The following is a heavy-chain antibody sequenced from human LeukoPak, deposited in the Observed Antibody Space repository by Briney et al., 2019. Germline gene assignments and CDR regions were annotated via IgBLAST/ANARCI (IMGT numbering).Heavy chain of an antibody. Sequence: PSEILSLTCTVSGGSISSGGYYWSWIRQHPGKGLEWIGYIYYSGSTYYNPSLKSRVTISVDTSKNQFSLKLSSVTAADTAVYYCARDSLSAGSRFAFDIWGQGTMVTVSS. D-gene: IGHD2-2*01. CDR3: ARDSLSAGSRFAFDI. V-gene: IGHV4-31*03. CDR2: IYYSGST. J-gene: IGHJ3*02. CDR1: GGSISSGGYY.